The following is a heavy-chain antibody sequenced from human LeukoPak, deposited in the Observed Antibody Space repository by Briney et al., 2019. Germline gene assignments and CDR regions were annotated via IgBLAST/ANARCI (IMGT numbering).Heavy chain of an antibody. V-gene: IGHV4-30-4*01. CDR2: IYYSGST. Sequence: PSETLSLTCTVSGGSISSGDYYWSWIRQPPGKGLEWIGYIYYSGSTYYNPSLKSRVTISVDTSKNQFSLKLSSVTAADTAVYYCARVTYYDSSRTYNWFDPWGQGTLVTVSS. CDR3: ARVTYYDSSRTYNWFDP. CDR1: GGSISSGDYY. J-gene: IGHJ5*02. D-gene: IGHD3-22*01.